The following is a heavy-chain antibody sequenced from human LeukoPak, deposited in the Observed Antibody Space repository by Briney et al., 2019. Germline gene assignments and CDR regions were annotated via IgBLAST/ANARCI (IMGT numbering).Heavy chain of an antibody. D-gene: IGHD2-2*02. J-gene: IGHJ4*02. CDR3: ARRCSSTSCYMGFDY. Sequence: GASVKVSCKASGYTLTSYYMHWVRQAPGQGLEWMGIINPSGGSTSYAQKFQGRVTMTRDTSTSTVYMELSSLRSEDTAVYYCARRCSSTSCYMGFDYWGQGTLVTVSS. V-gene: IGHV1-46*01. CDR1: GYTLTSYY. CDR2: INPSGGST.